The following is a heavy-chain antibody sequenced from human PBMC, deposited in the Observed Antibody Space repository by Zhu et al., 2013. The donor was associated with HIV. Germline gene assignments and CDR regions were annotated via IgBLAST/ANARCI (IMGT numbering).Heavy chain of an antibody. J-gene: IGHJ4*02. D-gene: IGHD3-22*01. Sequence: QVQLVQSGAEVKKPGSSVKVSCKASGGTFSSYAISWVRQAPGQGLEWMGGIIPIFGTANYAQKFQGRVTITADESTSTAYMELSSLRSEDTAVYYCAKAYYYDSSGYYYNFDYWGQGTLVTVSS. CDR2: IIPIFGTA. CDR3: AKAYYYDSSGYYYNFDY. CDR1: GGTFSSYA. V-gene: IGHV1-69*01.